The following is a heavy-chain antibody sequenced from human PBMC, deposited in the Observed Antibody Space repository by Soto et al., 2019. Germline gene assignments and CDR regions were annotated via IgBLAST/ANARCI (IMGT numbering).Heavy chain of an antibody. CDR2: INPSGGST. CDR1: GYTFTSYY. Sequence: ASVKVSCKASGYTFTSYYMHWVRQAPGQGLEWMGIINPSGGSTSYAQKFQGRVTMTRDTSTSTVYMELSSLRSEDTAVYYCAIGFSVGSGPLGDGMDVWGQGTTVTVSS. J-gene: IGHJ6*02. V-gene: IGHV1-46*01. CDR3: AIGFSVGSGPLGDGMDV. D-gene: IGHD5-12*01.